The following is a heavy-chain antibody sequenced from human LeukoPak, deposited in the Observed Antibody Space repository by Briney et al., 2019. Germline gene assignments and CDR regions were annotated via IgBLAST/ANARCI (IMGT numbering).Heavy chain of an antibody. D-gene: IGHD5-12*01. CDR2: IYYSGST. CDR3: ARVSGYDWESFYDY. CDR1: GGSISSSSYY. V-gene: IGHV4-39*07. Sequence: ASETLSLTCTVSGGSISSSSYYWGWIRQPPGKGLEWIGSIYYSGSTYYNPSLKSRVTISVDTSKNQFSLKLSSVTAADTAVYYCARVSGYDWESFYDYWGQGTLVTVSS. J-gene: IGHJ4*02.